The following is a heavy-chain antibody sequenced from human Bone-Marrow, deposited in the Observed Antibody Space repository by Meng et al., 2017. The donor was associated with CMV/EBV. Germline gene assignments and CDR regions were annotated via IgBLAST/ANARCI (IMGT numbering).Heavy chain of an antibody. Sequence: GESLKISCAAAGFTFSAYDMHWVRQATGKGLEWVSAIGTTYNTYYPASVRGRFTISRETAKNSLYLQMNSLTAGDTAVYYCARGGAFWFGGCLDVWGQGTTVTVSS. J-gene: IGHJ6*02. D-gene: IGHD3-10*01. CDR1: GFTFSAYD. CDR2: IGTTYNT. CDR3: ARGGAFWFGGCLDV. V-gene: IGHV3-13*01.